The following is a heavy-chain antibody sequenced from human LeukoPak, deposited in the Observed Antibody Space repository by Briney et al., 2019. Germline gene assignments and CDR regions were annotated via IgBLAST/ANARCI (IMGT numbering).Heavy chain of an antibody. CDR3: ARWKDSTTWNWFDP. CDR2: INHSGST. D-gene: IGHD1-1*01. CDR1: GGSFSGYY. Sequence: TSETLSLTCAVYGGSFSGYYWSWIRQPPGKGLEWIGEINHSGSTNYNPSLKSRVTISVDTSKNQFSLKLSSVTAADTAVYYCARWKDSTTWNWFDPWGQGTLVTVSS. J-gene: IGHJ5*02. V-gene: IGHV4-34*01.